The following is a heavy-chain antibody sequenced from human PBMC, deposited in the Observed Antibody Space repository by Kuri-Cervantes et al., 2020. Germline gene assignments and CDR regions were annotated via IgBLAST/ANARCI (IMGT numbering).Heavy chain of an antibody. D-gene: IGHD1/OR15-1a*01. Sequence: SVKVSCKSSGYTFTSYSMHWVRQAPGQRLEWTGRSNAGNAGNGNTKYSQEFQGRVTITRDTSASTAYMELSSLRPEDTAVYFCAKDINHGATAGTYYSYYMDVWGKGTMVTVSS. CDR1: GYTFTSYS. V-gene: IGHV1-3*02. CDR3: AKDINHGATAGTYYSYYMDV. CDR2: SNAGNAGNGNT. J-gene: IGHJ6*03.